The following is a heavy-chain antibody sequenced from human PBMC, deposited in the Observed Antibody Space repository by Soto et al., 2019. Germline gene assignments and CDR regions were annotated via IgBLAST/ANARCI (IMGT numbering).Heavy chain of an antibody. V-gene: IGHV1-3*01. J-gene: IGHJ4*02. CDR2: INAGNGNT. D-gene: IGHD2-2*01. CDR1: GYTFTSYA. CDR3: ARSQAIVVVPTPPYYFDY. Sequence: QVPLVQSGAEVKKPGASVKVSCKASGYTFTSYAMHWVRQAPGQRLEGMGWINAGNGNTKYSQKFQGRVTITRDTSASTAYMELSSLRSEDTAVYYCARSQAIVVVPTPPYYFDYWGQGTLVTVSS.